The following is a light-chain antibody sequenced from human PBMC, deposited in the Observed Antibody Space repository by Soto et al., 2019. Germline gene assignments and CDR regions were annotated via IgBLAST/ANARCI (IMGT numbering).Light chain of an antibody. CDR2: DVS. Sequence: QSALTQPASVSGSPGQSITISCTGTSTDVGRYNYVSWYQQHPGKAPKLMVYDVSNRPSWVSNRFSGSKSGITASLTISGLPAEDEADYYCTSYTRDSTYVFGTGTQLTVL. V-gene: IGLV2-14*01. CDR1: STDVGRYNY. J-gene: IGLJ1*01. CDR3: TSYTRDSTYV.